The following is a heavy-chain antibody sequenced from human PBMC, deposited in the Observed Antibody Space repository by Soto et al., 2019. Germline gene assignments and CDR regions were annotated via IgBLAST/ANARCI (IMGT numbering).Heavy chain of an antibody. CDR1: GFTFSDYY. Sequence: GSLRLSCAASGFTFSDYYMSWIRQAPGKGLEWVSYIGPSSSYTNYADSVKGRFTISRDNTKNSLYLQMNSLRAEDTAVYYCARVVRLMLYSDYWGQGTLVTVSS. V-gene: IGHV3-11*06. D-gene: IGHD2-8*01. CDR3: ARVVRLMLYSDY. CDR2: IGPSSSYT. J-gene: IGHJ4*02.